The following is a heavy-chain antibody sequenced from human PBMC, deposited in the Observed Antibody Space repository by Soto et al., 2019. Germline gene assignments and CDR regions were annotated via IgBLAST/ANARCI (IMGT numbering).Heavy chain of an antibody. J-gene: IGHJ4*02. CDR2: IYYSGST. Sequence: SETLSLTCTVSGGSISSYYWSWIRQPPGKGLEWIGYIYYSGSTNYNPSLKSRVTISVDTSKNQFSLYLQMNSLKADDTAVYYCTSGYGVSDWDGHWGQGTLVTVSS. V-gene: IGHV4-59*08. D-gene: IGHD5-12*01. CDR1: GGSISSYY. CDR3: TSGYGVSDWDGH.